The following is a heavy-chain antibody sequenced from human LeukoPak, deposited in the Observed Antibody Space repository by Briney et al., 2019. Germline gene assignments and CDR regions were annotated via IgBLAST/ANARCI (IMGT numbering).Heavy chain of an antibody. D-gene: IGHD5-18*01. CDR2: IYYSGST. CDR3: ARDRMDTAMVTGSPHYPLYYMDV. Sequence: SETLSLTCTVSGGSISSYFWSWIRQPPGKGLEWIGYIYYSGSTNYNPSLKSRVTISVDTSKNQFSLKLSSVTAADTAVYYCARDRMDTAMVTGSPHYPLYYMDVWGKGTTVTVSS. J-gene: IGHJ6*03. CDR1: GGSISSYF. V-gene: IGHV4-59*12.